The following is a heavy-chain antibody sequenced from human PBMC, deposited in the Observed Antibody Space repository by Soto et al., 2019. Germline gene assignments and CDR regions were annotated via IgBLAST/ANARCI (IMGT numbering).Heavy chain of an antibody. CDR2: IYYSGST. D-gene: IGHD2-15*01. V-gene: IGHV4-39*01. CDR3: ARRDSSPPYRY. CDR1: GGSISSSSYY. J-gene: IGHJ4*02. Sequence: QLQLQESGPGLVKPSETLSLTCTVSGGSISSSSYYWGWIRQPPGKGLEWIGSIYYSGSTYYNPSLKRRLTIAVDTSKNQFSLKLSSVTAADTAVYYCARRDSSPPYRYWGQGTLVTVSS.